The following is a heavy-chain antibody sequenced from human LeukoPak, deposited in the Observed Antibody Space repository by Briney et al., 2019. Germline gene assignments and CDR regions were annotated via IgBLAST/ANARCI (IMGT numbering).Heavy chain of an antibody. J-gene: IGHJ3*02. CDR1: GFTVSSNY. CDR2: IYSGGST. CDR3: ARERGRLFTYYYDSSGYHDAFDI. V-gene: IGHV3-66*01. D-gene: IGHD3-22*01. Sequence: PGGSLRLSCAASGFTVSSNYMSWVRQAPGKGLEWVSVIYSGGSTYYADSVKGRFTISRDNSKNTLYLQMNSLRAEDTAVYYCARERGRLFTYYYDSSGYHDAFDIWGQGTMVTVSS.